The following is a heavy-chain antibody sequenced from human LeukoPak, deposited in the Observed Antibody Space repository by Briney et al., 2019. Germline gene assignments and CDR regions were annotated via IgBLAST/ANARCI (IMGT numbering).Heavy chain of an antibody. CDR2: INPNSGGT. Sequence: GASVKVSCKASGYTFTGYYMHWVRQAPGQGLEWMGWINPNSGGTNYAQKFQGRVTMTTNTSISAAYMELNSLSSDDTAVYYCARASGTTSWTHRPLDFWGPGTLVTVSS. CDR1: GYTFTGYY. V-gene: IGHV1-2*02. CDR3: ARASGTTSWTHRPLDF. J-gene: IGHJ4*02. D-gene: IGHD1-1*01.